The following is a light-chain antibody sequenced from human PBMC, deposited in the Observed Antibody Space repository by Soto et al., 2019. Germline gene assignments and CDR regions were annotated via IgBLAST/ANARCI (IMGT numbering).Light chain of an antibody. Sequence: DIQMTQSPSTLSAFVGDRVTITCRASQSISWWLAWYQQKGGKAPKLLIYDASSLEGGVPSRFSGSGSGTDFTLTISSLQPDDSATYFCQQYNSYSRTFGQGTKVEI. CDR3: QQYNSYSRT. CDR2: DAS. V-gene: IGKV1-5*01. CDR1: QSISWW. J-gene: IGKJ1*01.